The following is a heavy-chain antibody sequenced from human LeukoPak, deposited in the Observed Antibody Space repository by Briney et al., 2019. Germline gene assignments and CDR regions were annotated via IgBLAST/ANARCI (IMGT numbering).Heavy chain of an antibody. Sequence: PGRSLRLSCAASGLTFSSFGMHWVRQAPGKGLEWVANINQNGGEKYYVDSVKGRFTISRDNGKNSLYLQMNSLRAEDTAVYYCARYRHLGYWGQGTLVTVSS. V-gene: IGHV3-7*01. CDR1: GLTFSSFG. CDR2: INQNGGEK. CDR3: ARYRHLGY. J-gene: IGHJ4*02.